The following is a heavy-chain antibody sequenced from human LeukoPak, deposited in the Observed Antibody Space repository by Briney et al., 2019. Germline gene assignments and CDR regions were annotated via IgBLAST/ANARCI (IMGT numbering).Heavy chain of an antibody. CDR2: ISSSSSYI. J-gene: IGHJ4*02. V-gene: IGHV3-21*01. D-gene: IGHD3-22*01. CDR1: GFTFSSYS. Sequence: PGGSLRLSRAASGFTFSSYSMNWVRQAPGKGLEWVSSISSSSSYIYYADSVKGRFTISRDNAKNSLYLQMNSLRAEDTAVYYCASSDFGVIVVPWGQGTLVTVSS. CDR3: ASSDFGVIVVP.